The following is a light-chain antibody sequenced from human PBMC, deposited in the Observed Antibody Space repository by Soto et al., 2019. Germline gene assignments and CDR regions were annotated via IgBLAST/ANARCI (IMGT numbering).Light chain of an antibody. Sequence: QSALTQPPSASGSPGQSVTISCSGTSSDVGGYNHVSWYQQHPGKAPRLTIYEVNRRPSGVPDRFSGSKSGNTASLTVSGLQAEDVADYYCSSYAGNKIIFGGGTKVTVL. V-gene: IGLV2-8*01. CDR2: EVN. CDR3: SSYAGNKII. CDR1: SSDVGGYNH. J-gene: IGLJ2*01.